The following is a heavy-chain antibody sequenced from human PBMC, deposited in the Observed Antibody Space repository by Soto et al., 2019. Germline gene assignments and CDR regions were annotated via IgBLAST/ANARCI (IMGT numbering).Heavy chain of an antibody. Sequence: SVKVSCKDSGGTFSSYAISWVRQAPGQGLEWMGGIIPIFGTANYAQKFQGRVTITADESTSTAYMELSSLRSEDTAVYNCARDRSDCSSTSCYRGNSFDPWGQGTLVTVSS. CDR2: IIPIFGTA. CDR3: ARDRSDCSSTSCYRGNSFDP. V-gene: IGHV1-69*13. D-gene: IGHD2-2*01. J-gene: IGHJ5*02. CDR1: GGTFSSYA.